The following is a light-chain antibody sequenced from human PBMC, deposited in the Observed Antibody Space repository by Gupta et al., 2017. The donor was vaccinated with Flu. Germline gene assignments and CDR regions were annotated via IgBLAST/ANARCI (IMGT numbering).Light chain of an antibody. CDR3: QAWDGDVVVV. CDR2: QDD. V-gene: IGLV3-1*01. J-gene: IGLJ3*02. CDR1: KWGEKS. Sequence: PGKTASVTCSGDKWGEKSVSWYQQKSGQSPILVVYQDDRRPSGISERFSASNSGDTATLTVSGTQATDEAVYYCQAWDGDVVVVFGGGTRVTVL.